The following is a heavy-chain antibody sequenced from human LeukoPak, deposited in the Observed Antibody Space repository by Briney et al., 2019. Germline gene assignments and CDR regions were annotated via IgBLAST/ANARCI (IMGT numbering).Heavy chain of an antibody. CDR2: IYTSGST. CDR3: ARAGPDFWSGYPLTS. D-gene: IGHD3-3*01. CDR1: GGSISSYY. V-gene: IGHV4-4*07. Sequence: SETLSLTCTVFGGSISSYYWSWIRQPAGKGLEWIGRIYTSGSTNYNPSLKSRVTMSVDTSKNQFSLKLSSVTAADTAVYYCARAGPDFWSGYPLTSWGQGTLVTVSS. J-gene: IGHJ5*02.